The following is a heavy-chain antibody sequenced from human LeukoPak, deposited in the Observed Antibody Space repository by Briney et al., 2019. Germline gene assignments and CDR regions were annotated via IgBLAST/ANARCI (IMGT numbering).Heavy chain of an antibody. V-gene: IGHV3-9*01. D-gene: IGHD6-19*01. CDR3: AKDKSHSSWTSRYYYYALDV. CDR2: ISWNSGII. J-gene: IGHJ6*02. CDR1: GFTFDEYA. Sequence: GRSLRLSCAASGFTFDEYAIHWVRQAPGKGLEWVSGISWNSGIIGYADSVKGRFTISRDNAKNSLYLQMSSLRAEDTALYYCAKDKSHSSWTSRYYYYALDVWGQGTTVTVSS.